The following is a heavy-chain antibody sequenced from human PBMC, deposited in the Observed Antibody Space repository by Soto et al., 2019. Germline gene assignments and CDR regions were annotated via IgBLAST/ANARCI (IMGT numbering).Heavy chain of an antibody. D-gene: IGHD3-22*01. CDR2: IYYSGST. J-gene: IGHJ4*02. V-gene: IGHV4-31*03. CDR1: GGPISSGGYY. Sequence: PSETLSLTCTVSGGPISSGGYYWSWIRQHPGKGLEWIGYIYYSGSTYYNPSLKSRVTISVDTSKNQFSLKLSSVTAADTAVYYCASRNTYYYDSSGYALDYWGQGTLVTVSS. CDR3: ASRNTYYYDSSGYALDY.